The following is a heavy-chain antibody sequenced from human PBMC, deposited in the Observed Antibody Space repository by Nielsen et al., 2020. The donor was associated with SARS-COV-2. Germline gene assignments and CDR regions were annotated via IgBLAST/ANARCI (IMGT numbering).Heavy chain of an antibody. D-gene: IGHD6-13*01. J-gene: IGHJ4*02. V-gene: IGHV4-59*01. Sequence: SETLSLTCTVSGGSISSYYWSWIRQPPGKGLEWIGYIYYSGSTNYNPPLKSRVTISVDTSKNQFSLKLSSVTAADTAVYYCARGEYSSSYRFDYWGQGTLVTVSS. CDR1: GGSISSYY. CDR3: ARGEYSSSYRFDY. CDR2: IYYSGST.